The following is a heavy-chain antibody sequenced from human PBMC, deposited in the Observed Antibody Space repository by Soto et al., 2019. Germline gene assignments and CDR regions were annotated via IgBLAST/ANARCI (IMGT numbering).Heavy chain of an antibody. Sequence: GSLRLSCAASGFSFSNAWINWVRQAPGKGLEWVGRIKSKTNSGATAYAASVKGRFTISRDDSKNTAYLQMNSLKTEDTAVYYCTRGYDFGSPVPWGQGTLVTVSS. J-gene: IGHJ5*02. D-gene: IGHD3-3*01. CDR1: GFSFSNAW. CDR2: IKSKTNSGAT. V-gene: IGHV3-15*07. CDR3: TRGYDFGSPVP.